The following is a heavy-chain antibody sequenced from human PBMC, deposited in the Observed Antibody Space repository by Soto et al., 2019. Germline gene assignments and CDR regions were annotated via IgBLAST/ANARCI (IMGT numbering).Heavy chain of an antibody. J-gene: IGHJ5*02. CDR3: ARDHYGPGWFDP. D-gene: IGHD3-10*01. CDR1: GVTFSSYA. V-gene: IGHV3-11*05. CDR2: ISSSSSYT. Sequence: GGSLRISCAASGVTFSSYAMSGIRQAPGKGLEWVSYISSSSSYTNYADSVKGRFTISRDNAKNSLYLQMNSLRAEDTAVYYCARDHYGPGWFDPWGQGTLVTVSS.